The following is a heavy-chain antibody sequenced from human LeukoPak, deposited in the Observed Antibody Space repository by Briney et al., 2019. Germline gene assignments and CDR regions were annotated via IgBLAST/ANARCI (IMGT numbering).Heavy chain of an antibody. CDR3: AREPTYSRFDP. Sequence: SETLSLTCTVPGDSISSYYWSWIRNPPGKGLGWNGYIYYTGSTNYNPSLESRVIISVDRSKSQFSLKLSAVTAAHTAVYYCAREPTYSRFDPWGQGTLVTVSS. CDR2: IYYTGST. V-gene: IGHV4-59*12. D-gene: IGHD2-21*01. J-gene: IGHJ5*02. CDR1: GDSISSYY.